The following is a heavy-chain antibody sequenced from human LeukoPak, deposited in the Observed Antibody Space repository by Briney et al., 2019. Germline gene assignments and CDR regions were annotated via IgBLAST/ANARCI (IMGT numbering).Heavy chain of an antibody. Sequence: GGSLRLSCAASGFTVSSNYMSWVRQAPGKGLDWVAVISYDGSNKYYADSVRGRFTISRDNSKNTLYLQMNSLRAEDTAVYYCARGGDYAHDASDIWGQGTMVTVSS. CDR3: ARGGDYAHDASDI. D-gene: IGHD4-17*01. CDR1: GFTVSSNY. V-gene: IGHV3-30*03. J-gene: IGHJ3*02. CDR2: ISYDGSNK.